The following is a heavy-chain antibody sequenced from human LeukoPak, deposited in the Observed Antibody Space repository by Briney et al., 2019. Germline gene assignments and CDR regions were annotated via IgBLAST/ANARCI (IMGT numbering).Heavy chain of an antibody. Sequence: PGGSLRLSCAASGFTFSGYSMNWVRQAPGKGLEWVAAISSGGGYIYYADSVRGRFTISRDNANNSLYLQMDSLRAEDTAVYYFTRELSPVMPGGFDYWGQGIPVTVSS. CDR1: GFTFSGYS. CDR3: TRELSPVMPGGFDY. D-gene: IGHD3-16*01. J-gene: IGHJ4*01. CDR2: ISSGGGYI. V-gene: IGHV3-21*01.